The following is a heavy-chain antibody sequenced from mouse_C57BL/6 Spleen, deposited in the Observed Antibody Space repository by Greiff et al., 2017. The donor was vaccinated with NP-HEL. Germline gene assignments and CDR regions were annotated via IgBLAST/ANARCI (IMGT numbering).Heavy chain of an antibody. D-gene: IGHD1-1*01. V-gene: IGHV1-15*01. CDR2: IDPETGGT. Sequence: VKLMESGAELVRPGASVTLSCKASGYTFTDYEMHWVKQTPVHGLEWIGAIDPETGGTAYNQKFKGKAILTADKSSSTAYMELRSLTSEDSAVYYCTTAITTVVAHYFDYWGQGTTLTVSS. J-gene: IGHJ2*01. CDR3: TTAITTVVAHYFDY. CDR1: GYTFTDYE.